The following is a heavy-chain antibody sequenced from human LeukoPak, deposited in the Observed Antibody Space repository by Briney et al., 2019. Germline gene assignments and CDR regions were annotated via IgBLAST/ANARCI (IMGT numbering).Heavy chain of an antibody. D-gene: IGHD4-11*01. V-gene: IGHV5-51*01. CDR1: GYSFTNYW. CDR3: ARLDSSNYGGAFDY. Sequence: GESLKISCKGSGYSFTNYWIGWVRQMPGKGLEWMGIIYPSDSDTRYSPSFQGQVTISADKSINTAYLQWSSLKASDTAIYYCARLDSSNYGGAFDYWGQGTLVTVSS. CDR2: IYPSDSDT. J-gene: IGHJ4*02.